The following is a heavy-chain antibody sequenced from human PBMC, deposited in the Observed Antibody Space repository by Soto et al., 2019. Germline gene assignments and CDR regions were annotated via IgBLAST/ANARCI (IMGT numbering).Heavy chain of an antibody. V-gene: IGHV1-8*01. Sequence: ASVKVSCKASGYTFTSYDINWVRQATGQGLEWMGWMNPNSGNTGYAQKFQGRVTMTRNTSISTAYMELSSLRAEDTAVYYCARDQEAYDSSGREDGRYFDYWGQGTLVTVSS. CDR2: MNPNSGNT. CDR1: GYTFTSYD. J-gene: IGHJ4*02. D-gene: IGHD3-22*01. CDR3: ARDQEAYDSSGREDGRYFDY.